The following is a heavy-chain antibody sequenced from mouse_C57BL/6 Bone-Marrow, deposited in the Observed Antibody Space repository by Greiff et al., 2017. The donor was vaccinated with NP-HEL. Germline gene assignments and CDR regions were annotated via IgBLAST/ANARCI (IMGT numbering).Heavy chain of an antibody. V-gene: IGHV1-63*01. D-gene: IGHD1-1*01. CDR3: ARLEYYGSRYYAMDY. CDR1: GYTFTNYW. J-gene: IGHJ4*01. CDR2: IYPGGGYT. Sequence: QVQLKESGAELVRPGTSVKMSCKASGYTFTNYWIGWAKQRPGHGLEWIGDIYPGGGYTKYNEKFKGKATLTADKSSSTAYMQFSSLTSEDSAIYYCARLEYYGSRYYAMDYWGQGTSVTVSS.